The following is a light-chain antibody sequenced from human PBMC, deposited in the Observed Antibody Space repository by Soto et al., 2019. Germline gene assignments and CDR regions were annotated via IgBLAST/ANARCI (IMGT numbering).Light chain of an antibody. V-gene: IGKV3-15*01. J-gene: IGKJ5*01. CDR1: QSVSSN. CDR3: QQYYGSPRT. Sequence: EIVMTQSPATLSVSPGERATLSCRASQSVSSNLAWYQQKPGQAPRLLIYGASTRATGIPDRFSGSGSGTDFTLTISRLEPEDFAVYYCQQYYGSPRTFGQGTRLEIK. CDR2: GAS.